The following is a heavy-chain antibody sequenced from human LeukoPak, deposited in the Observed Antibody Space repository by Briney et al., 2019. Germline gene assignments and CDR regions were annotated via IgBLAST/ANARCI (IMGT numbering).Heavy chain of an antibody. J-gene: IGHJ4*02. CDR3: ARDVDFWSGYSYYFDY. Sequence: SQTLSLTCAISGDSVSSNSAAWNWIRQSPSRGLEWLGRTYYRSKWYNDYAVSVKSRITINPDTSKNQFFLQLNSVTPEDTAVYYCARDVDFWSGYSYYFDYWGQGTLVTVSS. CDR1: GDSVSSNSAA. CDR2: TYYRSKWYN. V-gene: IGHV6-1*01. D-gene: IGHD3-3*01.